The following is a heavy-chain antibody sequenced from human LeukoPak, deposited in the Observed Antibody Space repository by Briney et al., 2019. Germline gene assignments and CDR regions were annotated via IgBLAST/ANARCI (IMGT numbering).Heavy chain of an antibody. Sequence: GGSLRLSCAAPGFTFSIYWMHWVRQAPGKGLVWVSHINSDGSYTTYADSVKGRFTISRDNAKNTLYLQMNSLRAEDMAVYYCARDSSYSTAIWGQGTMVTVSS. D-gene: IGHD3-22*01. V-gene: IGHV3-74*01. CDR1: GFTFSIYW. J-gene: IGHJ3*02. CDR3: ARDSSYSTAI. CDR2: INSDGSYT.